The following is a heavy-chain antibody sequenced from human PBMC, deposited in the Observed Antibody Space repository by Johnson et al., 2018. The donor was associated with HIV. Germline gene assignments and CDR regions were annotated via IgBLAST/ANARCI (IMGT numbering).Heavy chain of an antibody. D-gene: IGHD7-27*01. V-gene: IGHV3-20*04. J-gene: IGHJ3*02. Sequence: VQLVESGGGVVRPGGSLRLSCEGSGFRFDDYGMSWVRQGPGGGLEWVSGLNWNAGSTGYADSVKGRFSISRDSVKNSLYLEMNGLRVEDTALYYCARDPSTQHSRLTGDFGAFDIWGQGTIVIVSS. CDR3: ARDPSTQHSRLTGDFGAFDI. CDR1: GFRFDDYG. CDR2: LNWNAGST.